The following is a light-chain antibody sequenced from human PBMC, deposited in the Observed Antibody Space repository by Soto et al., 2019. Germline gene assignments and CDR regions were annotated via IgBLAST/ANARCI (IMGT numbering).Light chain of an antibody. J-gene: IGLJ2*01. V-gene: IGLV2-8*01. Sequence: QSVLTQPPSASGSPGQSVTISCTGTKNDIGVYDFVSWYQHHPGKAPRLIIYEVVQRPSGVPDRFSGSKSGNTASLTVSGLQAADEADYYCQSFDKYLSAVVFGGGTKLTVL. CDR2: EVV. CDR3: QSFDKYLSAVV. CDR1: KNDIGVYDF.